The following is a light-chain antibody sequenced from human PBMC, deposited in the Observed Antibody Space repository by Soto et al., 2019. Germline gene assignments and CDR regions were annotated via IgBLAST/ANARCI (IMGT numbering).Light chain of an antibody. CDR1: SSDVGAYNY. CDR3: KSFTTSDTYV. J-gene: IGLJ1*01. CDR2: DVS. V-gene: IGLV2-14*01. Sequence: QCVLTQPASVSGSPRQSIAISCTETSSDVGAYNYVSWYLQYPGKAPKLVIFDVSFRPSGVSNRFSGSKSGNTASLTISGLQAEDEADYYCKSFTTSDTYVFGTGTKVTVL.